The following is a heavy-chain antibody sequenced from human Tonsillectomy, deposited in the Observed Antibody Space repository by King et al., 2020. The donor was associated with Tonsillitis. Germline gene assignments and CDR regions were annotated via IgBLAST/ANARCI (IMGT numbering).Heavy chain of an antibody. CDR1: GFNFSRYT. J-gene: IGHJ5*01. Sequence: VQLVESGGGVVQPGGSLRLSCAASGFNFSRYTMHWVRQAPGKGLEWVTLISNDGSFKYYRDSVKGRFTISRHNSGNTVYLQMNSLREEDTAVYYCVAASDSWGQGTLVIVSS. CDR2: ISNDGSFK. D-gene: IGHD2-15*01. V-gene: IGHV3-30*10. CDR3: VAASDS.